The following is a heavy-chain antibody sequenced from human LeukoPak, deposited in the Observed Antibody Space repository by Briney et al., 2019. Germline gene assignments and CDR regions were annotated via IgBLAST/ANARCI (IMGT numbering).Heavy chain of an antibody. D-gene: IGHD3-9*01. V-gene: IGHV3-21*01. J-gene: IGHJ3*02. CDR3: AKEPPYYDILTGYYPTDAFDI. Sequence: SGGSLRLSCAASGFTFSSYSMNWVRQAPGKGLEWVSSISSSSSYIYYADSVKGRFTISRDNAKNSLYLQMNSLRAEDTAVYYCAKEPPYYDILTGYYPTDAFDIWGQGTMVTVSS. CDR1: GFTFSSYS. CDR2: ISSSSSYI.